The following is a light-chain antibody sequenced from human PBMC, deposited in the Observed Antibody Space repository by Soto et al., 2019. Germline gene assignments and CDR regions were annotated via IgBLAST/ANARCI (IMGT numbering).Light chain of an antibody. J-gene: IGKJ5*01. CDR1: QSVRTK. V-gene: IGKV3-15*01. Sequence: EIVMTQSPDTLYVSPGEGATLSCRASQSVRTKLAWYQQKAGQAPRLLIYGASTRATGIPDRFSGSGSGTEFTLTISSLQSEDSTVYFCQQYNNWPFSFGQGTRLEI. CDR2: GAS. CDR3: QQYNNWPFS.